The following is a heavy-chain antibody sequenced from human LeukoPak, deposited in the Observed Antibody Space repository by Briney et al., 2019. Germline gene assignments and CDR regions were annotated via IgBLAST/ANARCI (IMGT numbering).Heavy chain of an antibody. Sequence: GRSLRLSCAASGFTFSSYAMHWVRQAPGKGLEWVAVISYDGSNKYYADSVKGRFTISRDNSKNTLYLQMNSLRAEDTAVYYCAKEGYYGMDVWGQGTTVTVSS. J-gene: IGHJ6*02. CDR1: GFTFSSYA. CDR3: AKEGYYGMDV. V-gene: IGHV3-30*04. CDR2: ISYDGSNK.